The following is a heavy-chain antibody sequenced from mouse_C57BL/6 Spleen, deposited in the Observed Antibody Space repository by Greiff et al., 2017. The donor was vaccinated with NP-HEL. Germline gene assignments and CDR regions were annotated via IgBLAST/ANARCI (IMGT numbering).Heavy chain of an antibody. CDR2: IYPGSGST. D-gene: IGHD1-1*01. CDR1: GYTFTSYW. V-gene: IGHV1-55*01. J-gene: IGHJ2*01. CDR3: ARRGVTTVVAPTY. Sequence: QVQLQQPGAELVKPGASVRMSCKASGYTFTSYWITWVKQRPGQGLEWIGDIYPGSGSTNYNEKFKSKATLAVDTSSSTAYMQRSSLTSEDSAVYYCARRGVTTVVAPTYWGQGTTLTVSS.